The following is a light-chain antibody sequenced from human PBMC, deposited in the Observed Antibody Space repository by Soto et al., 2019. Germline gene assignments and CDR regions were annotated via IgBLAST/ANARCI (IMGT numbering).Light chain of an antibody. CDR1: SSDVGNCNC. J-gene: IGLJ3*02. V-gene: IGLV2-14*01. Sequence: QSALTQPASVSGSPGQSITISCTGASSDVGNCNCVSWYQQHPGKAPKLMIYGVSNRPSGVSDRFSGSKAGNTASLTISGLQAEDEADYYCSSFTTSSTWVFGGGTKLTVL. CDR3: SSFTTSSTWV. CDR2: GVS.